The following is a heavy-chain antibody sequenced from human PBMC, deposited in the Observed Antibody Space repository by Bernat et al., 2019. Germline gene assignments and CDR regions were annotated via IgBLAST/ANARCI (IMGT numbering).Heavy chain of an antibody. Sequence: QVQLVESGGGVVQPGRSLRLSCAASGFTFTSYGMHWVRQAPGKGLERVAVISYDGISRYYGDSVKGRFTISRDNYKNTMFLEMNSLRVEDTAMYYCAKGADFGDYDGYDAFDIWGQGTMVTVSS. CDR2: ISYDGISR. J-gene: IGHJ3*02. V-gene: IGHV3-30*18. D-gene: IGHD4-17*01. CDR1: GFTFTSYG. CDR3: AKGADFGDYDGYDAFDI.